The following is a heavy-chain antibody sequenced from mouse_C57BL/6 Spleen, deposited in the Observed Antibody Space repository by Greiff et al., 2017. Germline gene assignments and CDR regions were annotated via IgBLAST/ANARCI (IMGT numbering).Heavy chain of an antibody. CDR3: ALDSSGYGYAMDY. V-gene: IGHV14-3*01. D-gene: IGHD3-2*02. Sequence: VQLQQPGAELVKPGASVKVSCKASGYTFTSYWMHWVKQRPEQGLEWIGRIDPANGNTKYAPKFQGKATITADTSSNTAYLQLSSLTSEDTAIYYCALDSSGYGYAMDYWGQGTSVTVSS. J-gene: IGHJ4*01. CDR1: GYTFTSYW. CDR2: IDPANGNT.